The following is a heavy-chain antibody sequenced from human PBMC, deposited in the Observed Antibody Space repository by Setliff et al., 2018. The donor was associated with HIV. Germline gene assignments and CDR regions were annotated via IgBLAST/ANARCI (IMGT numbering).Heavy chain of an antibody. D-gene: IGHD5-18*01. Sequence: SVKVSCKASGGTFSSSAISWVRQAPGQGLEWMGGIIPIFATPNYAQNFQGRVTMTGDTSFSTAYMELRGLRSDDTAVYYCARDLRRYSYGQDAFDIWGQGTKVTVSS. CDR3: ARDLRRYSYGQDAFDI. CDR1: GGTFSSSA. J-gene: IGHJ3*02. V-gene: IGHV1-69*06. CDR2: IIPIFATP.